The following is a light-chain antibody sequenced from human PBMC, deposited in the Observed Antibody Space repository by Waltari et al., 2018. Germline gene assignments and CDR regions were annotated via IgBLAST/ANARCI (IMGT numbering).Light chain of an antibody. CDR1: SSDVGGYNY. V-gene: IGLV2-14*01. CDR3: CSFTGRSTLV. Sequence: QSALTQPASVSGSPGQSITISCTGTSSDVGGYNYVSWYQQHPGKAPQLMIYDVSNRPSGVSNRFSGSKSGNTASLTISGLQAEDECDYYCCSFTGRSTLVFGGGTKLTVL. CDR2: DVS. J-gene: IGLJ3*02.